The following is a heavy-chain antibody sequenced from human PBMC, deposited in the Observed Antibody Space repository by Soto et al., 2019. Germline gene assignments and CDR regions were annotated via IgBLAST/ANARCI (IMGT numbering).Heavy chain of an antibody. J-gene: IGHJ3*01. D-gene: IGHD2-21*02. CDR1: GFTFGNFG. CDR3: AKGFIVVVTVIRPDDAFDV. CDR2: ISGGGGST. V-gene: IGHV3-23*01. Sequence: EVQLLESGGGLVQPGGSLRLSCAASGFTFGNFGMNWVRQAPGKGLEWVSGISGGGGSTYYADSVKGRFTISRDPFKNTIFLEMNSLRADDTAVYYCAKGFIVVVTVIRPDDAFDVWGQGTLVTVSS.